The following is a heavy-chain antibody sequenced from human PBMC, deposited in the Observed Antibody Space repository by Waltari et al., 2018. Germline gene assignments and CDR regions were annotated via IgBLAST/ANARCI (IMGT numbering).Heavy chain of an antibody. V-gene: IGHV3-7*01. CDR1: GFTFRRYW. CDR3: ATEPYSSSYYFDY. J-gene: IGHJ4*02. CDR2: IKQDGSEK. D-gene: IGHD6-6*01. Sequence: EVQLVESGGGLVQPGGSLRLSCAASGFTFRRYWMSWVRQAPGKGLEWVANIKQDGSEKYYVDSVKGRFTISRDNAKNSLYLQMNSLRAEDTAVYYCATEPYSSSYYFDYWGQGTLVTVSS.